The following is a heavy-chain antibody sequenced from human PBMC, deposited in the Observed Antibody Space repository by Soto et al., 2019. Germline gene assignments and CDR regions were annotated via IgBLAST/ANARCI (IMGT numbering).Heavy chain of an antibody. V-gene: IGHV1-18*01. CDR2: ISANNGNT. J-gene: IGHJ1*01. D-gene: IGHD2-8*02. Sequence: QVQLVQSGAEVKKPGASVKVSCKASGYTFTSYGISWVRQAPGQGLEWMGWISANNGNTNFAQKFQDRGTMTTDTSTSTAYMELRSLRSDDTAVYYCARDQVGFMNIAGGAPSPPFPHWGQGTRVIVSS. CDR3: ARDQVGFMNIAGGAPSPPFPH. CDR1: GYTFTSYG.